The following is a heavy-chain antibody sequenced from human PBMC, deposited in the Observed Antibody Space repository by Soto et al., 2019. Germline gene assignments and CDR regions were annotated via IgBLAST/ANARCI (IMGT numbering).Heavy chain of an antibody. CDR2: IYYRGST. D-gene: IGHD3-10*01. J-gene: IGHJ5*02. CDR3: ARDGEYYYGSGVYP. V-gene: IGHV4-31*03. Sequence: QVQLQESGPGLVKPSQTLSLTCTVSGGSISSGGYYWSWIRQHPGKGLEWIGYIYYRGSTYYIPSRKSRVTRSVETSKNQFSLKLSSVTAAGTAVYYCARDGEYYYGSGVYPWGQGTLVTVSS. CDR1: GGSISSGGYY.